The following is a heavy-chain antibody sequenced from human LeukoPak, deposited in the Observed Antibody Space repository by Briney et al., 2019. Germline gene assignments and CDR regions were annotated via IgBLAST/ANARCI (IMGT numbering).Heavy chain of an antibody. CDR3: ARSRTGYHYVY. V-gene: IGHV4-31*03. Sequence: SETLSLTCTVSGGSISSGGYYWSWIRQHPGKGLEWIGYIYYSGSTYYNPSLKSRVTISVDTSKNQFSLKLSSVTAADTAVYYCARSRTGYHYVYWGQGTLVTVSS. D-gene: IGHD3/OR15-3a*01. CDR2: IYYSGST. J-gene: IGHJ4*02. CDR1: GGSISSGGYY.